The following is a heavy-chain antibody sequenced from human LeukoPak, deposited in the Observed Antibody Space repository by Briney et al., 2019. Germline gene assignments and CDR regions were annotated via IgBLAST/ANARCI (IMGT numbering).Heavy chain of an antibody. J-gene: IGHJ6*03. V-gene: IGHV3-20*04. CDR3: AMKFSRDYYYMDV. Sequence: RPGGSLRLSCVASGFSIEDFGMSWVRQPPGKGLEWVSGVTWNGGSTGYAASVEGRFTISRDNAKNSLYLQMNSLRAEDTALYYCAMKFSRDYYYMDVWGKGTTVTVSS. CDR1: GFSIEDFG. CDR2: VTWNGGST.